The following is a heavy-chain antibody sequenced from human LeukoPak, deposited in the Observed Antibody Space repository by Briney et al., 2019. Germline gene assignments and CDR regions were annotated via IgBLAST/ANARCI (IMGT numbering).Heavy chain of an antibody. CDR1: GFTFSSYS. CDR2: ISSSSSYI. CDR3: AKYVSAKGPPYALDV. V-gene: IGHV3-21*01. J-gene: IGHJ6*02. D-gene: IGHD2/OR15-2a*01. Sequence: GGSLRLSCAASGFTFSSYSMNWVRQAPGKGLEWVSSISSSSSYINYADSVKGRFTISRDNAKNSLYLQMNSLRAEDTAVYYCAKYVSAKGPPYALDVWGQGTTVTVSS.